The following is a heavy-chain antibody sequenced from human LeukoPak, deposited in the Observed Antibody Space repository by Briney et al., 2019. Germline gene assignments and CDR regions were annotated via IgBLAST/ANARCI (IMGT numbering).Heavy chain of an antibody. CDR1: GGSFSGYY. CDR2: INHSGST. J-gene: IGHJ5*02. D-gene: IGHD3-22*01. CDR3: ARKRRYYYDSSGYAWFDP. V-gene: IGHV4-34*01. Sequence: PSETLSLTCAVYGGSFSGYYWSWIRQPPGKGLEWIGEINHSGSTNYNPSLKSRVTISVDTSKNQFSLKLSSVTAADTAVYYCARKRRYYYDSSGYAWFDPWGQGTLVTVSS.